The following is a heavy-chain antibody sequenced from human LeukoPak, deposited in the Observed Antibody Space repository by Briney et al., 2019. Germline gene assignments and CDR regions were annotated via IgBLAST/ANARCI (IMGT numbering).Heavy chain of an antibody. J-gene: IGHJ6*02. CDR2: ISYDGSKK. CDR1: GFTFSSYA. CDR3: ARPDLEWSGSYYYYYYGMDV. D-gene: IGHD3-10*01. Sequence: GGSLRLSCAASGFTFSSYAMHWVRQAPGKGLEWVAVISYDGSKKYYADSVKVRLTISRDNSKNTLSLQMNSLRAEDTAVYYCARPDLEWSGSYYYYYYGMDVWGQGTTVTVSS. V-gene: IGHV3-30*04.